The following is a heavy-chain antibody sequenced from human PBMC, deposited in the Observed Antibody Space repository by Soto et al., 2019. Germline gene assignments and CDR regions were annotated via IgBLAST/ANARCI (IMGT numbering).Heavy chain of an antibody. Sequence: SETLSLTCSVSDDSINSDKYYWGWIRQPPGKGLEWIGSIYYSGSTNYNPSLKSRVTISVDRSKNQFSLELTSVTAADTAVYYCGHGAYYYYMDVWGKGTTVTVSS. CDR1: DDSINSDKYY. V-gene: IGHV4-39*07. J-gene: IGHJ6*03. D-gene: IGHD1-26*01. CDR2: IYYSGST. CDR3: GHGAYYYYMDV.